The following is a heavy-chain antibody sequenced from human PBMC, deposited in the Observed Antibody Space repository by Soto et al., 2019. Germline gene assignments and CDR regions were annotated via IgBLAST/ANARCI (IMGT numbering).Heavy chain of an antibody. CDR3: ASDNITGILDY. CDR2: INPNSGDT. Sequence: GASVKVSCKASGYTFTGYYIHWMRQAPGQGLEWMGWINPNSGDTNYAQKFQGWVTITRDTSTSTAYMELSRLKSDDTAVYYCASDNITGILDYWGQGTLVTVSS. J-gene: IGHJ4*02. V-gene: IGHV1-2*04. CDR1: GYTFTGYY. D-gene: IGHD1-1*01.